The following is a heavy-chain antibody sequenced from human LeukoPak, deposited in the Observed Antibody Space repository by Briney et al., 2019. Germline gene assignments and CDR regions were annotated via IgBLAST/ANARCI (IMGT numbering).Heavy chain of an antibody. CDR2: ISFDGVNT. Sequence: GRSLRLSCAASGFTFSTYAIHWVRQAPGKGLEWVAVISFDGVNTFYADSVKGRFTISGDNSNNTVYLQMNNLRPEDTAVFYCARGQGYESYYYMDVWGKGTTVSVSS. J-gene: IGHJ6*03. CDR3: ARGQGYESYYYMDV. CDR1: GFTFSTYA. D-gene: IGHD2-2*01. V-gene: IGHV3-30*04.